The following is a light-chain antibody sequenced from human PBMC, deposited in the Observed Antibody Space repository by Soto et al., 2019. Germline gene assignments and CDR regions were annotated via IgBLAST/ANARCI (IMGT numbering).Light chain of an antibody. CDR1: QSIVKSY. CDR3: QQYAESPRT. CDR2: GAS. Sequence: ETVLTPSPGTVSLSPGESATRSCSASQSIVKSYLAWFQHKPGQAPRLLIYGASTRATGIPDRFRGSGSGTDFTLTVSRLESEDFAVYYCQQYAESPRTFGGGTKVEIK. V-gene: IGKV3-20*01. J-gene: IGKJ4*01.